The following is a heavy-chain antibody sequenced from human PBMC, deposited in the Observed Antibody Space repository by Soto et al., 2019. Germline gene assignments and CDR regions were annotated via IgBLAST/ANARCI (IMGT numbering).Heavy chain of an antibody. CDR2: FDPEDGET. V-gene: IGHV1-24*01. CDR1: GYTLTELS. CDR3: ATALWFGEFDAFDI. D-gene: IGHD3-10*01. Sequence: ASVKVSCKVSGYTLTELSMHWVRRAPGKGLEWMGGFDPEDGETIYAQKFQGRVTMTEDTSTDTAYMELSSLRSEDTAVYYCATALWFGEFDAFDIWGQGTMVTVSS. J-gene: IGHJ3*02.